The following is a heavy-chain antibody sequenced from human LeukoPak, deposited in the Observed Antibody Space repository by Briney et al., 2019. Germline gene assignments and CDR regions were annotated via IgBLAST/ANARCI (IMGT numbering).Heavy chain of an antibody. D-gene: IGHD6-6*01. CDR3: ATSFEYSSSAASY. CDR2: IYYSGST. Sequence: SETRSLTCTVSGGSISSSSYYWGWIRQPPGKGLEWIGSIYYSGSTYYNPSLKSRVTISVDTSKNQFSLKLSSVTAADTAVYYCATSFEYSSSAASYWGQGTLVTVSS. J-gene: IGHJ4*02. CDR1: GGSISSSSYY. V-gene: IGHV4-39*01.